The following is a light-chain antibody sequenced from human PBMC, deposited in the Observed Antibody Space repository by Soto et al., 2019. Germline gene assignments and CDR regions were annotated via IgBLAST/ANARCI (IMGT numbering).Light chain of an antibody. J-gene: IGKJ1*01. V-gene: IGKV3-15*01. CDR1: QSVSSN. CDR3: QQYNNWPQGT. Sequence: EIVMTQSPATLSVSPGERATLSCRASQSVSSNLAWYQQKPGQAPRLLIYGASTRATGIPAGFSGSGSGTEFTLTISSLQSEDFAVYYCQQYNNWPQGTFGQGTKVDIK. CDR2: GAS.